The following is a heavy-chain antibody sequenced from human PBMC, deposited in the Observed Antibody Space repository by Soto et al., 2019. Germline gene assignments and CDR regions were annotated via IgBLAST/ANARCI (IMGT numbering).Heavy chain of an antibody. Sequence: QVQLVQSGAEVKKPGASVKVSCKASGYTFTDYHIHWVRQAPGQGLEFMGWINANNGGAGSAQQFRGRVTVTRDTSINTVYMELSNLRSDDTAVYYCAREGGSETLQPSYNWFDTWGQGTLVTVSS. CDR2: INANNGGA. D-gene: IGHD6-25*01. CDR1: GYTFTDYH. V-gene: IGHV1-2*02. J-gene: IGHJ5*02. CDR3: AREGGSETLQPSYNWFDT.